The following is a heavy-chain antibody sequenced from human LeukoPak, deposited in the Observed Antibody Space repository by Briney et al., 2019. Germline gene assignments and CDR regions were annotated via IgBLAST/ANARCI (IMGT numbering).Heavy chain of an antibody. CDR3: AKDEKGYYHDTSGYPDAFDI. CDR1: GYKFIDYG. V-gene: IGHV1-3*01. Sequence: ASVKVSCKASGYKFIDYGINWVRQAPGQGLEWMGWINAGNGNTKYSQKFQDRVTVTRDTSTSTAYMELSSLRSEDTAVYYCAKDEKGYYHDTSGYPDAFDIWGQGTMVTVSS. CDR2: INAGNGNT. J-gene: IGHJ3*02. D-gene: IGHD3-22*01.